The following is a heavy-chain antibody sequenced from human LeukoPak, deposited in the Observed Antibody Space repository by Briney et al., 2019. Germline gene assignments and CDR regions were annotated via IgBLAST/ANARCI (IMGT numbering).Heavy chain of an antibody. V-gene: IGHV4-30-4*01. J-gene: IGHJ4*02. CDR1: GGSISSSYYY. Sequence: SETLSLTCTVSGGSISSSYYYWSWIRQPPGKGLEWIGYIYYSGSTYYNPSLKSRLTISVDTSKNQFSLKLSSVTAADTAVYFCARTNYGSGSYYTFWGQGTLVAVST. CDR3: ARTNYGSGSYYTF. D-gene: IGHD3-10*01. CDR2: IYYSGST.